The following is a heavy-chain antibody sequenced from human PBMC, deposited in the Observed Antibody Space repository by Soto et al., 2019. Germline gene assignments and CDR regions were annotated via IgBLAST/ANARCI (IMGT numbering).Heavy chain of an antibody. V-gene: IGHV3-66*01. CDR2: IQSGGTT. CDR1: GFTVSSKY. J-gene: IGHJ6*01. CDR3: ARDDVLCDGGRCYGIPLDV. Sequence: ESGGGLVQPRGSLRLSCAASGFTVSSKYMTWVRQAPGKGLEWVSLIQSGGTTYYADSVKGRFTISRDTSENTLHLQMDSRRVEDRAVYYCARDDVLCDGGRCYGIPLDVW. D-gene: IGHD2-15*01.